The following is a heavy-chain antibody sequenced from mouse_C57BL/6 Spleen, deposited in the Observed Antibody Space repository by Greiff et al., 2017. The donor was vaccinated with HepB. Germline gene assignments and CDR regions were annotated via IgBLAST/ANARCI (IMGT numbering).Heavy chain of an antibody. Sequence: EVQGVESGGGLVKPGGSLKLSCAASGFTFSSYAMSWVRQTPEKRLEWVATISDGGSYTYYPDNVKGRFTISRDNAKNNLYLQMSHLKSEDTAMYYCARDRGSPLWYFDGWGTGTTVTVSS. J-gene: IGHJ1*03. D-gene: IGHD1-1*01. CDR3: ARDRGSPLWYFDG. V-gene: IGHV5-4*01. CDR1: GFTFSSYA. CDR2: ISDGGSYT.